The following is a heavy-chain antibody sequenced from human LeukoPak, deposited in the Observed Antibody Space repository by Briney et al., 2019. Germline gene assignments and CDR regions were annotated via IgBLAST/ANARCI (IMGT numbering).Heavy chain of an antibody. D-gene: IGHD1-7*01. Sequence: GGSLRLSCAASGFTFTKAWMSWVRQAPGKGLEWVGRIESKTDGGTTDYAAPVKGRFTLSRDDSKNTLYLQMNSLKTEDTAVYYCTTDTRGNYAPHFDYWGQGTLVTVSS. CDR3: TTDTRGNYAPHFDY. CDR2: IESKTDGGTT. V-gene: IGHV3-15*04. J-gene: IGHJ4*02. CDR1: GFTFTKAW.